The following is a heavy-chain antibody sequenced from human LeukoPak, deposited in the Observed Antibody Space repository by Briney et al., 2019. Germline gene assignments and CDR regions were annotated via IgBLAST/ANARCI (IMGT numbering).Heavy chain of an antibody. J-gene: IGHJ4*02. CDR1: GGSFSGYY. Sequence: SETLSHTCAVYGGSFSGYYWSWIRQPPGKGLEWIGEINHSGSTNYNPSLKSRVTISVDTSKNQFSLKLSSVTAADTAVYYCARGVTTVVTNFDYWGQGTLVTVSS. D-gene: IGHD4-23*01. CDR3: ARGVTTVVTNFDY. CDR2: INHSGST. V-gene: IGHV4-34*01.